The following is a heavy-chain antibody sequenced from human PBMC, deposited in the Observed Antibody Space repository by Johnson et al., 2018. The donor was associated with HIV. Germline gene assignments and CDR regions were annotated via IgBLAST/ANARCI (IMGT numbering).Heavy chain of an antibody. V-gene: IGHV3-66*01. CDR1: GFTFSYVW. CDR3: ARDHDGQQMGFAFDI. CDR2: IYSGGST. D-gene: IGHD6-13*01. Sequence: EVQLVESGGGFVEPGGSLRLSCAASGFTFSYVWMHWVRQAPGKGLEWVSVIYSGGSTYYADSVKGRFTISRDNAKNSLYLQMNSLRAEDTAVYYCARDHDGQQMGFAFDIWGQGTMVTVSS. J-gene: IGHJ3*02.